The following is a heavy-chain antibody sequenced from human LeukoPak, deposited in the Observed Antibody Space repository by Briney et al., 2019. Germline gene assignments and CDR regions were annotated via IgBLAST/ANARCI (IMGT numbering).Heavy chain of an antibody. CDR3: ARGSDSGTPRWFDP. J-gene: IGHJ5*02. CDR2: IDPNDGGT. CDR1: GYTFTGHF. D-gene: IGHD1-26*01. Sequence: ASVKVSCKASGYTFTGHFIQWVRQAPGQGPEWMGRIDPNDGGTNYAQKFQGGVTMTRDTSISTAYMKLSSLRSDDTAVYYCARGSDSGTPRWFDPWGQGTLVTV. V-gene: IGHV1-2*06.